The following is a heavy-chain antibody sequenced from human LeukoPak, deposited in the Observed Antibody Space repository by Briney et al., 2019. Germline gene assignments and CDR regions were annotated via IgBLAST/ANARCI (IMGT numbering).Heavy chain of an antibody. Sequence: SGGSLRLSCAASGFTFSSYWMHWVRQVPRKGLVWVSRINSDGSNTNYADSVKGRFTISRDDAKNTLYLQMKTLRADDTAVYYCAMVGIKFNILATIGPQFDSWGQGTLVPVSS. V-gene: IGHV3-74*01. CDR1: GFTFSSYW. CDR2: INSDGSNT. J-gene: IGHJ4*02. D-gene: IGHD5-12*01. CDR3: AMVGIKFNILATIGPQFDS.